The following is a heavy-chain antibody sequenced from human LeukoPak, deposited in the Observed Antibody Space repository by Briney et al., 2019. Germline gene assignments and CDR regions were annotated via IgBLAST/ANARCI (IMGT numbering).Heavy chain of an antibody. CDR3: ARHLSEGYYDSSGYPVKWLDP. CDR2: IYYSGST. CDR1: GGSISSSSYY. D-gene: IGHD3-22*01. Sequence: SETLSLTCTVSGGSISSSSYYWGWIRQPPGKGLEWIGSIYYSGSTYYNPCLKSRVTISVDRSKNQFSLKLSSVTAADTAVYYCARHLSEGYYDSSGYPVKWLDPWGQGTLVTVSS. J-gene: IGHJ5*02. V-gene: IGHV4-39*01.